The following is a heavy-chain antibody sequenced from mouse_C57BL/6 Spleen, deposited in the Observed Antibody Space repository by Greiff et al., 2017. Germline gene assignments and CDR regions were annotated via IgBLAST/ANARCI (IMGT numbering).Heavy chain of an antibody. D-gene: IGHD2-2*01. J-gene: IGHJ3*01. CDR2: ISSGSSTI. CDR1: GFTFSDYG. Sequence: EVQGVESGGGLVKPGGSLKLSCAASGFTFSDYGMHWVRQAPEKGLEWVAYISSGSSTIYYADTVKGRFTISRDNAKNTLFLQMTSLRSEDTAMYYCARDGYDGTWFAYWGQGTLVTVSA. V-gene: IGHV5-17*01. CDR3: ARDGYDGTWFAY.